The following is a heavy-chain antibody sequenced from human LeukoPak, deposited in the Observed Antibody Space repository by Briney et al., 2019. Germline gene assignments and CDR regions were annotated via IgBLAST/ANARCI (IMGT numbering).Heavy chain of an antibody. CDR1: GFSVSSRY. Sequence: GGSLRLSCAASGFSVSSRYMGWVRQAPGKGLEWVSIIYSDGRTYYPDSVKGRFTISRDNAKNSLYLQMNSLRAEDTAVYYCARGRYYDSSVDSGLDYWGQGTLVTVSS. CDR2: IYSDGRT. V-gene: IGHV3-53*01. CDR3: ARGRYYDSSVDSGLDY. D-gene: IGHD3-22*01. J-gene: IGHJ4*02.